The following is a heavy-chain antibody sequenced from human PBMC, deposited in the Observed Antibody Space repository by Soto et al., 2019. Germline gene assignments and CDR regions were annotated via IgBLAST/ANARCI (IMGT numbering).Heavy chain of an antibody. D-gene: IGHD2-2*01. CDR3: DIVVRGPQGCLVF. J-gene: IGHJ4*02. V-gene: IGHV1-18*01. CDR1: GYSFRSDP. Sequence: APVRGAGKACGYSFRSDPMHWVRQAPGQRREWRGWISLYSEGTNYGQEFQGRVSMTTGTATSTACMELRGLRSDDTAVYFCDIVVRGPQGCLVFWCQGTLVSVS. CDR2: ISLYSEGT.